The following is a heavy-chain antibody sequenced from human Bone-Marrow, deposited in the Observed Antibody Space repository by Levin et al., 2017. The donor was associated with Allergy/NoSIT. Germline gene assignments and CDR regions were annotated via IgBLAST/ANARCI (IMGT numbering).Heavy chain of an antibody. D-gene: IGHD6-19*01. V-gene: IGHV3-72*01. J-gene: IGHJ4*02. Sequence: PGGSLRLSCAASGFTFSDHYMDWVRQAPGKGLEWVGRTKNKANSYTTEYAASVKGRFIISRDDSKNSLYLQMNSLKTEDTAVYYCARWDSGEPQDWGQGTLITVSS. CDR2: TKNKANSYTT. CDR1: GFTFSDHY. CDR3: ARWDSGEPQD.